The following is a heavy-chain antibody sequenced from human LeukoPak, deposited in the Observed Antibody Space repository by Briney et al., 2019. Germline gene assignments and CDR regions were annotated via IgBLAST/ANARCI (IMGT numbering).Heavy chain of an antibody. D-gene: IGHD3/OR15-3a*01. CDR2: IYYSGST. Sequence: PSETLSLTCTVSGGSISSSSYYWGWIRQPPGKGLEWIGSIYYSGSTYYNPSLKSRVTISVDTSKNQFSLKLSSVTAADTAVYYCASQTGSGLFILPGGQGTLVTVSS. J-gene: IGHJ4*02. V-gene: IGHV4-39*07. CDR1: GGSISSSSYY. CDR3: ASQTGSGLFILP.